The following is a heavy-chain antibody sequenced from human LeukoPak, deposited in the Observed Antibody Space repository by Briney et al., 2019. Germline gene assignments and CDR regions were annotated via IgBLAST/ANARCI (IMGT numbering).Heavy chain of an antibody. J-gene: IGHJ4*02. CDR3: ARATRYYDILTGYYPSYYFDY. CDR2: INPNSGGT. V-gene: IGHV1-2*02. CDR1: GYTFTGYY. D-gene: IGHD3-9*01. Sequence: ASVKVSCKASGYTFTGYYMHWVRQAPGQGLEWMGWINPNSGGTNYAQKFQGRVSMTRDTSISTAYMELSRLRSDDTAVYYCARATRYYDILTGYYPSYYFDYWGQGTLVTVSS.